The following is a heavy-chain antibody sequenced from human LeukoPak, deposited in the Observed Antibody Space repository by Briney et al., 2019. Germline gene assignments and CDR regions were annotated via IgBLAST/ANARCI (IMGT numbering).Heavy chain of an antibody. V-gene: IGHV1-2*02. J-gene: IGHJ4*02. D-gene: IGHD3-22*01. Sequence: ASVKVSCKASGYTFTGYYMHWVRQAPGQGLEWMGWINPNSGGTNYAQKLQGRVTMTTDTSTSTAYMELRSLRSDDTAVYYCARAKRPYYYDSSGYYFDYWGQGTLVTVSS. CDR1: GYTFTGYY. CDR2: INPNSGGT. CDR3: ARAKRPYYYDSSGYYFDY.